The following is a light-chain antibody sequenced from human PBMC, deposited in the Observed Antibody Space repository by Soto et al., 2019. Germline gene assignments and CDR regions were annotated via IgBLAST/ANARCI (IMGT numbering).Light chain of an antibody. J-gene: IGKJ1*01. V-gene: IGKV3-20*01. CDR3: QQYGNPPHT. Sequence: EIVLTQSPGTLSLSPGARATLSCRASQSVSSGYVAWYQVKPGQAPRLLIYGASSRATGSPDRFSGSGSGTDFTLTISRLEPEDLAMYFCQQYGNPPHTFGQGTKVEF. CDR2: GAS. CDR1: QSVSSGY.